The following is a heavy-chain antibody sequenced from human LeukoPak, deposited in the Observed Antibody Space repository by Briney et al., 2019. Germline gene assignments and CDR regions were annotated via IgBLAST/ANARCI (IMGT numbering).Heavy chain of an antibody. J-gene: IGHJ4*02. Sequence: SETLSLTCTVSGGSISSYYWSWIRQPPGKGLEWIAYIYSSGSTNYNPSLKSRVTISVDTSKNQFSLKLSSVTAADTAVYYCARLSLYNTQDYWGQGTLVTVSS. D-gene: IGHD5-24*01. CDR3: ARLSLYNTQDY. V-gene: IGHV4-4*08. CDR2: IYSSGST. CDR1: GGSISSYY.